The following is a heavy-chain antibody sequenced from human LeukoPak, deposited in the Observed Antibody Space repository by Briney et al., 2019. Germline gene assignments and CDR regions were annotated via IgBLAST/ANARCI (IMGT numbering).Heavy chain of an antibody. J-gene: IGHJ4*02. Sequence: AGSLRLSCAASGFTFRGSWMHWLRQAPGKELLWVSGNKGDGIETIYADSVKGRFTVSRDNAKNTLFLQMNSLRAEDTTVYFCARDVGLGSGSCASWGQGPLVTVSS. CDR2: NKGDGIET. D-gene: IGHD3-10*01. CDR1: GFTFRGSW. V-gene: IGHV3-74*01. CDR3: ARDVGLGSGSCAS.